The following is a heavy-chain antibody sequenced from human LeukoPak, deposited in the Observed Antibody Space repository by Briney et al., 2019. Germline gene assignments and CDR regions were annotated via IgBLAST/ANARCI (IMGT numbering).Heavy chain of an antibody. Sequence: GGSLRLSCAASGFTFSHHWVSWFRQAPGQGLQWVASINQDESGKYYVDSVKGRFTISRDNAKNSLYLQMNSLRVEDTAAYYCARDALGMAIDYWGQGTLVTVSS. CDR3: ARDALGMAIDY. CDR2: INQDESGK. D-gene: IGHD5-24*01. CDR1: GFTFSHHW. J-gene: IGHJ4*02. V-gene: IGHV3-7*03.